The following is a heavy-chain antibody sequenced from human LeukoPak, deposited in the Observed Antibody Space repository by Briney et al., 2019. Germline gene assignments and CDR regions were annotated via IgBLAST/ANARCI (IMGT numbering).Heavy chain of an antibody. D-gene: IGHD3-10*01. V-gene: IGHV4-59*01. J-gene: IGHJ4*02. CDR2: IYYSGST. CDR3: AREGVHAYFDY. CDR1: GGSISNYY. Sequence: PSETLSLTCTVSGGSISNYYWSWIRQPPGKGLEWIGYIYYSGSTNYNPSLKSRVTISVDTSKNQFSLKLSSVTAADTAVYYCAREGVHAYFDYWGRGTLVTVSS.